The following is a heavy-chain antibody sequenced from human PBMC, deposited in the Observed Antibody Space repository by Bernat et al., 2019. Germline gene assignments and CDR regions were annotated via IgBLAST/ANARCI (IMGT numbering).Heavy chain of an antibody. CDR1: GFTFSSYW. D-gene: IGHD6-19*01. CDR3: ASTYSSGWAFDY. J-gene: IGHJ4*02. CDR2: INSDGSST. V-gene: IGHV3-74*01. Sequence: EVQLVESGGGLVQPGGSLRLSCAASGFTFSSYWMHWVRQAPGKGLVWVSSINSDGSSTSYADSVKGRFTISRDNAKNPLYQQMNSLRAEDTAVYYCASTYSSGWAFDYWGQGTLVTVSS.